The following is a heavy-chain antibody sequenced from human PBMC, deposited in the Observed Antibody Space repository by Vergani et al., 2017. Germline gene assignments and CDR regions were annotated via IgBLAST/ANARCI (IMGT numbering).Heavy chain of an antibody. Sequence: EVQLVESGGGLVQPGGSLRLSCAASGFTFSSYSMNWVRQAPGKGLEWVSYISSSSSTIYYADSVKGRFTISRDNSKNTLYLQMNSLRAEDTAVYYWARAARGIAVAGKGNWFDPWGQGTLVTVSS. J-gene: IGHJ5*02. CDR3: ARAARGIAVAGKGNWFDP. CDR1: GFTFSSYS. D-gene: IGHD6-19*01. CDR2: ISSSSSTI. V-gene: IGHV3-48*01.